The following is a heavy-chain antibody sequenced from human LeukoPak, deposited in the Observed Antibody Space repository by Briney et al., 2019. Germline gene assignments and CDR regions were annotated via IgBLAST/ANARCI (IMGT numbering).Heavy chain of an antibody. V-gene: IGHV3-53*01. CDR2: IYSGGST. CDR1: GFTVSSNY. J-gene: IGHJ6*02. Sequence: PGGSLRLSCAASGFTVSSNYMSWVRQAPGKGLEWVSVIYSGGSTYYADSVKGRFTISRDNSKNTLYLQMNSLRAEDTAVYYCARDGATVDDYYGMDVWGQGTTVTVSS. CDR3: ARDGATVDDYYGMDV. D-gene: IGHD4-23*01.